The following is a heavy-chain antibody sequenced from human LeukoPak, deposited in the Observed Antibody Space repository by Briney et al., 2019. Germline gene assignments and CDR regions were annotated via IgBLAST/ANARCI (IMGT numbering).Heavy chain of an antibody. CDR1: GYTLTELS. CDR2: FDPEHGKT. CDR3: ATLLTRDDYRSTWSDY. D-gene: IGHD6-6*01. Sequence: AASVKVSCKVSGYTLTELSIHWVRQAPGKGLEWMGGFDPEHGKTIYAQKFQGRVTMTEDTSTDTAYVELTSLRSEDTAVYYCATLLTRDDYRSTWSDYWGQGTLVTVSS. V-gene: IGHV1-24*01. J-gene: IGHJ4*02.